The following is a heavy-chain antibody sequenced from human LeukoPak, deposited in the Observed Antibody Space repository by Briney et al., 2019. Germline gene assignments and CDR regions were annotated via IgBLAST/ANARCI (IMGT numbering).Heavy chain of an antibody. CDR2: ISYDRSKK. D-gene: IGHD6-6*01. J-gene: IGHJ4*02. CDR3: AKSGDSSSSGVSFDY. Sequence: PGRSLRLSCAASGFTLSSCGVHWLRRAPGKGLEGVAVISYDRSKKYYAASVKARFTISRDNSNNTLYLQMNSLSAEDTAVYYCAKSGDSSSSGVSFDYWGQGTLVTVSS. CDR1: GFTLSSCG. V-gene: IGHV3-30*18.